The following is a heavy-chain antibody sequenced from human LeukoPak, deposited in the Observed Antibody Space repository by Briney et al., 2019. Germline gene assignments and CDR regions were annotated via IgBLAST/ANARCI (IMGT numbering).Heavy chain of an antibody. CDR2: IYYSGST. J-gene: IGHJ3*02. CDR3: AREDAEQMDNSFDI. Sequence: SETLSLTCTVSGGSISSSSYYWGWIRQPPGKGLEWIGYIYYSGSTNYNASLKSRVTISVDTSKNQFSLKLRSVTAADTAVYYCAREDAEQMDNSFDIWGQGTMVTVSS. CDR1: GGSISSSSYY. D-gene: IGHD5-24*01. V-gene: IGHV4-61*05.